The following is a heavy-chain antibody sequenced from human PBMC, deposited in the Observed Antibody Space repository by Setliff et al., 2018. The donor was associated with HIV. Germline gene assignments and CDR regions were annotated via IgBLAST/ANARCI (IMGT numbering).Heavy chain of an antibody. D-gene: IGHD1-1*01. CDR2: IQYDGSKQ. V-gene: IGHV3-30*02. Sequence: GGSLRLSCVASGFTLGGFGMHWVRQAPGKGLEWVAFIQYDGSKQSYADSVKGRFTISRDNSKNTLSLQMDSLRSEDTAMYYCTRGSLTTVSHNLGFDPWSQGTLVTVSS. CDR1: GFTLGGFG. CDR3: TRGSLTTVSHNLGFDP. J-gene: IGHJ5*02.